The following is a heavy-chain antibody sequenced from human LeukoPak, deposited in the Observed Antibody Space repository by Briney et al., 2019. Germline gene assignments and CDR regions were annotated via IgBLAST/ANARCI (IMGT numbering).Heavy chain of an antibody. D-gene: IGHD6-19*01. CDR1: GGSMSGYY. V-gene: IGHV4-59*01. J-gene: IGHJ4*02. CDR2: VYYSGTT. CDR3: ARRYISGWFFDY. Sequence: SETLSLTCTVSGGSMSGYYWSWIRQPPGRGLEWIGYVYYSGTTDYILSLKSRVTMSVDTSKNQFSLNPRSVTAADTAIYYCARRYISGWFFDYWGQGTLVTVSP.